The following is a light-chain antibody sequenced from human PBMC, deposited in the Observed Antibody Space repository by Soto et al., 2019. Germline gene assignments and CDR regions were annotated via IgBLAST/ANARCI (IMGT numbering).Light chain of an antibody. V-gene: IGLV2-23*01. CDR3: CSYAGSPYV. J-gene: IGLJ1*01. Sequence: QSVLTQPASVSGSPGQSITISCTGTSSDVGSYNLVSWYQQRPGKAPKLLIFEGNKRPSGVSDRFSGSKSGNTASLTISGLQAEDEADYYCCSYAGSPYVFGTGTKVTVL. CDR1: SSDVGSYNL. CDR2: EGN.